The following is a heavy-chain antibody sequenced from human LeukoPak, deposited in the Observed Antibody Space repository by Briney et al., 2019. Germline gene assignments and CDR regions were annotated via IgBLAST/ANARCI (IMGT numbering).Heavy chain of an antibody. Sequence: SGGSLRLSCTVSGFTVSSNSMSWVRQAPGKGLEWVSFIYTTGNTHNSDSVKGRFTISRDSSKNTLYLQMNSLRADDAAIYYCARGYCTSTNCNNWFDPWGQGALVTVSS. V-gene: IGHV3-53*01. D-gene: IGHD2-2*01. CDR1: GFTVSSNS. J-gene: IGHJ5*02. CDR2: IYTTGNT. CDR3: ARGYCTSTNCNNWFDP.